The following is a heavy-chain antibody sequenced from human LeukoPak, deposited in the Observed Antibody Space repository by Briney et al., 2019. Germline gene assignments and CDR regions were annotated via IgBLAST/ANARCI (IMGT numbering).Heavy chain of an antibody. D-gene: IGHD6-19*01. J-gene: IGHJ4*02. CDR3: ATGYSSGWFDY. CDR1: GYTLTELS. V-gene: IGHV1-24*01. Sequence: ASVKVSCKVSGYTLTELSMHWVRQAPGKGLEWMGGFDPEDGETIYAQKFQGRVTMTEHTSTDTAYMELSSLRSEDTAVYYCATGYSSGWFDYWGQGTLVTVSS. CDR2: FDPEDGET.